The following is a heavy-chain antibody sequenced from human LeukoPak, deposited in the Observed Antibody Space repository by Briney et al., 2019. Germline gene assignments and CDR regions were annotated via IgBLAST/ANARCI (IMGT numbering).Heavy chain of an antibody. D-gene: IGHD4-17*01. Sequence: GASVKVSCKASGGTFSSYAISWVRQAPGQGLEWMGRIIPILGIANYAQKFQGRVTITADKSTSTAYMELSSLRSEDTAVYYCARDRGDSNFDYWDQGTLVTVSS. CDR3: ARDRGDSNFDY. J-gene: IGHJ4*02. CDR1: GGTFSSYA. CDR2: IIPILGIA. V-gene: IGHV1-69*04.